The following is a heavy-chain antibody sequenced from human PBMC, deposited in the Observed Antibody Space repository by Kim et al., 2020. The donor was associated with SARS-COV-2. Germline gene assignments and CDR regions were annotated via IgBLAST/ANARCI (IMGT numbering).Heavy chain of an antibody. J-gene: IGHJ5*02. Sequence: SETLSLTCAVSGGSISSSNWWSWVRQPPGKGLEWVGEIYHSGSTNYNPSLKSRVTIAVDKSKNQFSLKLSSVTAADTAVYYCAIFDSSSWSWWFDPWGQGTLVTVSS. V-gene: IGHV4-4*02. CDR3: AIFDSSSWSWWFDP. D-gene: IGHD6-13*01. CDR2: IYHSGST. CDR1: GGSISSSNW.